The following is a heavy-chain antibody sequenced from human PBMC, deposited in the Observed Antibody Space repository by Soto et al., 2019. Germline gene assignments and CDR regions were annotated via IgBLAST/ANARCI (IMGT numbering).Heavy chain of an antibody. D-gene: IGHD3-22*01. V-gene: IGHV4-4*07. J-gene: IGHJ4*02. CDR2: IYTSGSN. CDR3: AYSSGYYFDY. CDR1: GDSINSYY. Sequence: QVQLQESGPGLVKPSETLSLTCTVSGDSINSYYWSWIRQPAGKGLEWIGRIYTSGSNNYNPSLKSRVTMSVDTSKNLFSLKLSSVTAADTAVYYCAYSSGYYFDYWGQGILVTVSS.